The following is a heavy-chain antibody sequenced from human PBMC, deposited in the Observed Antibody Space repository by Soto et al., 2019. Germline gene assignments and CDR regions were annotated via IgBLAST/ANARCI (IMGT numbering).Heavy chain of an antibody. CDR1: GFTLSGYV. Sequence: QVQLVESGGGVVQAGMSLTLSCAASGFTLSGYVMHWVRQSPGKGLEWVAVISSDGSIKAYADSAKGRFTISRDNSQNTLHLQMNSLRLEDTAVYYCAREGGSSGYAGYFDLWGRGTQVTVSS. J-gene: IGHJ2*01. D-gene: IGHD3-22*01. CDR2: ISSDGSIK. V-gene: IGHV3-30-3*01. CDR3: AREGGSSGYAGYFDL.